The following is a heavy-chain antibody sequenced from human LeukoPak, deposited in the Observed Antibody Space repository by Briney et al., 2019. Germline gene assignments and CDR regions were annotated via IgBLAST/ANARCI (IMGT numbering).Heavy chain of an antibody. J-gene: IGHJ3*02. CDR3: ARDTDYYDSSGYPHDAFDI. CDR1: GYTSTSYG. V-gene: IGHV1-18*01. CDR2: ISAYNGNT. Sequence: ASVKVSCKASGYTSTSYGISWVRQAPGQGLEWMGWISAYNGNTNYAQKLQGRVTMTTDTSTSTAYMELRSLRSDDTAVYYCARDTDYYDSSGYPHDAFDIWGQGTMVTVSS. D-gene: IGHD3-22*01.